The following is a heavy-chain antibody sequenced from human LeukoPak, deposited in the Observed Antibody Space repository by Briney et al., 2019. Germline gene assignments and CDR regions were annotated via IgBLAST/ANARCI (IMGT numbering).Heavy chain of an antibody. Sequence: SQTLSLTCAISGDIFSSNTAAWNWIRQSPSRGLEWLGRTYYRSKWYNDYALSVKSRITINPDTSKNQFSLHLNSVTPEDTAVYYCARGRQWLNWFDPWGQGTLVTVSS. CDR2: TYYRSKWYN. J-gene: IGHJ5*02. D-gene: IGHD5-24*01. CDR3: ARGRQWLNWFDP. V-gene: IGHV6-1*01. CDR1: GDIFSSNTAA.